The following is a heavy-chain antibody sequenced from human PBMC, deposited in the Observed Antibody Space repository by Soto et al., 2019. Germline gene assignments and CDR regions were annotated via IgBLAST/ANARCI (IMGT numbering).Heavy chain of an antibody. V-gene: IGHV4-59*11. Sequence: QVQLQESGPGLVKPSETLSLTCTVSGGSISNHYWSWIRQPPGKGLEWIGYIYYNGNTNYNPSLKSRVTMSVDTSKHQICLKLSSVTAADTAVYYCARANWYSEDWGQGTLVTVSS. CDR3: ARANWYSED. J-gene: IGHJ4*02. CDR2: IYYNGNT. CDR1: GGSISNHY. D-gene: IGHD7-27*01.